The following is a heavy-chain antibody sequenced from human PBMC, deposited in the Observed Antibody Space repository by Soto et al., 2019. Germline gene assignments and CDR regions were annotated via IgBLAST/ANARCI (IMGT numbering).Heavy chain of an antibody. D-gene: IGHD6-19*01. CDR2: IYWNDDK. Sequence: GSGPTLVNPTQTLTLTCIFSGFSLRTSGVGVGWIRQPPGKALEWLGFIYWNDDKRYSPSLKSRLTITKDTSKNRVVLTMTNMDPVDTATYYCAKSGSSGWYGWFDPWGQGTLVTVSS. V-gene: IGHV2-5*01. J-gene: IGHJ5*02. CDR1: GFSLRTSGVG. CDR3: AKSGSSGWYGWFDP.